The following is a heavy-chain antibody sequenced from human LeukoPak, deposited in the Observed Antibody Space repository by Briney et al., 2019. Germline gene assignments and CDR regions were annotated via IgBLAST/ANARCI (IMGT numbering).Heavy chain of an antibody. J-gene: IGHJ5*02. CDR2: ISGDGGST. V-gene: IGHV3-43*02. CDR1: GFTFDDYA. CDR3: AKDRFCSGGSCYVKYNWFDP. Sequence: PGGSLRLSCAASGFTFDDYAMHWVRQAPGKGLEWVSLISGDGGSTYYADSVKGRFTISRDNSNNSLYLQMNSLRTEDTALYYCAKDRFCSGGSCYVKYNWFDPWGQGTLVTVAS. D-gene: IGHD2-15*01.